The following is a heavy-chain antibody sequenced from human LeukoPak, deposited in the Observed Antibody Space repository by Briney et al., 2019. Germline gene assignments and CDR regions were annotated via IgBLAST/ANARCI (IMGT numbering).Heavy chain of an antibody. CDR3: AKDSSLAAADY. CDR1: GFTFSNYG. CDR2: ISYDGSNK. Sequence: GRSLRLSCAASGFTFSNYGMHWVRQAPGKGLEWVAVISYDGSNKYYADSVKGRFTIPRDNSKNTLYLQMNSLRAEDTAVYYCAKDSSLAAADYWGQGTLVTVSS. D-gene: IGHD6-13*01. V-gene: IGHV3-30*18. J-gene: IGHJ4*02.